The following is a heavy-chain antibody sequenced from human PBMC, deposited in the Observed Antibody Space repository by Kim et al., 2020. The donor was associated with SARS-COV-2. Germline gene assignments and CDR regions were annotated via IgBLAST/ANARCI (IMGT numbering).Heavy chain of an antibody. CDR3: ARDFPSVAVAGSTDV. CDR2: IWYDGSNK. V-gene: IGHV3-33*01. J-gene: IGHJ4*02. D-gene: IGHD6-19*01. Sequence: GGSLRLSCAASGFTFSSYGMHWVRRAPGKGLEWVAVIWYDGSNKYYADSVKGRFTISRDNSKNTLFLQMNSLRPEDTAVYYCARDFPSVAVAGSTDVWGQGTLVTVSS. CDR1: GFTFSSYG.